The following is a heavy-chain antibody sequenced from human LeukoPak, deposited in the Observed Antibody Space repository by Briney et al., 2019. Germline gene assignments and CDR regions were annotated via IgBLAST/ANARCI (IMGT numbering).Heavy chain of an antibody. V-gene: IGHV2-5*01. Sequence: SGPTLVKPTQTLTLTCTFSGFSLSTSGVGVGWIRQPPGKALEWLALIYWNDDKRYSPSLKSRLTITKDTSKNQVVLTMTNMDPVDTATYYCARRYSDILTGYRGFDYWGQGTLVTVSS. J-gene: IGHJ4*02. CDR1: GFSLSTSGVG. D-gene: IGHD3-9*01. CDR2: IYWNDDK. CDR3: ARRYSDILTGYRGFDY.